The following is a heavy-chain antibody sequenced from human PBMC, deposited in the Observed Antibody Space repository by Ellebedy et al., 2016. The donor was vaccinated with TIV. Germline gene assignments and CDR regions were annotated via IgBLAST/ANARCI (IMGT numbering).Heavy chain of an antibody. V-gene: IGHV4-38-2*02. CDR3: ARDRTGTSFDY. CDR1: GYSISSGYY. J-gene: IGHJ4*02. D-gene: IGHD1-7*01. CDR2: IYHSGST. Sequence: SETLSLTCTVSGYSISSGYYWGWIRQPPGKGLEWIGSIYHSGSTYYNPSLKSRVTISVDTSKNQFSLKLRSLTAADTAVYYCARDRTGTSFDYWGQGTLVTVSS.